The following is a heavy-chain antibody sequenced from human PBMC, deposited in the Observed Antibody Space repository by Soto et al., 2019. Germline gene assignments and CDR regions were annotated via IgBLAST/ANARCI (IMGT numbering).Heavy chain of an antibody. D-gene: IGHD2-15*01. CDR3: ARDREYCSGDNCYETGSDY. CDR2: ISGSGGST. J-gene: IGHJ4*02. V-gene: IGHV3-23*01. Sequence: GGSLRLSCAASGLTFSSYAMSWVRQAPGKGLEWVSAISGSGGSTYYADSVKGRFTISRDNAKNLLYLQMNSLRAEDTALYYCARDREYCSGDNCYETGSDYWGQGTLVTVSS. CDR1: GLTFSSYA.